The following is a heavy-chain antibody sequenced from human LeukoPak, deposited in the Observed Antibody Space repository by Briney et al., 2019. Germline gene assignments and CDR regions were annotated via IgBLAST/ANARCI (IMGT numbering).Heavy chain of an antibody. J-gene: IGHJ5*02. CDR1: GFTFSGSA. CDR3: TRPNHYYYDSSVNWFDP. Sequence: PGGSLKLSCAASGFTFSGSAMHWVRQASGKGLEWVGRIRSEANSYATAYAASVKGRFTISRDDSKNTAYLQMNSLKTEDTAVYYCTRPNHYYYDSSVNWFDPWGQGTLVTVSS. D-gene: IGHD3-22*01. CDR2: IRSEANSYAT. V-gene: IGHV3-73*01.